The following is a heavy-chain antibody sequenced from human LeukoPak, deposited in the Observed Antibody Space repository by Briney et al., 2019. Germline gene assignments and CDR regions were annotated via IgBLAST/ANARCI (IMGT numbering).Heavy chain of an antibody. CDR2: ISWNSDSI. CDR1: GFTFGDYA. Sequence: PGRSLRLSCAASGFTFGDYAMHWVRQAPGKGLEWVSGISWNSDSIGYADSVKGRFTISRDNAKNSLYLQMNSLRAEDTAVYYCAREVLRFLDFWDYWGQGTLVTVSS. V-gene: IGHV3-9*01. J-gene: IGHJ4*02. CDR3: AREVLRFLDFWDY. D-gene: IGHD3-3*01.